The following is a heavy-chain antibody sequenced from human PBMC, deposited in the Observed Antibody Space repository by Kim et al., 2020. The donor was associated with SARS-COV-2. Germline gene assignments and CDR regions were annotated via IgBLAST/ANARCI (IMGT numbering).Heavy chain of an antibody. CDR2: IYYSGST. CDR1: GGSISSSSYY. D-gene: IGHD6-13*01. CDR3: ARQKPRYSSSWYFDY. J-gene: IGHJ4*02. Sequence: SETLSLTCTVSGGSISSSSYYWGWIRQPPGKGLEWIGSIYYSGSTYYNPSLKSRVTISVDTSKNQFSLKLSSVTAADTAVYYCARQKPRYSSSWYFDYWGQGTLVTVSS. V-gene: IGHV4-39*01.